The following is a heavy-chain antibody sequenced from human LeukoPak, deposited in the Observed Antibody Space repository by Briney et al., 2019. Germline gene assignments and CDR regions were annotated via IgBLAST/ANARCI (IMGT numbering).Heavy chain of an antibody. CDR1: GFTFSSYA. Sequence: GGSLRLSCAASGFTFSSYAMSWARQAPGKGLEWVSAISGSGGSTYYADSVKGRFTISRDNSKNTLYLQMNSLRAEDTAVYYCAKDSYYDFWSGYFDYWGQGTLVTVSS. V-gene: IGHV3-23*01. D-gene: IGHD3-3*01. J-gene: IGHJ4*02. CDR3: AKDSYYDFWSGYFDY. CDR2: ISGSGGST.